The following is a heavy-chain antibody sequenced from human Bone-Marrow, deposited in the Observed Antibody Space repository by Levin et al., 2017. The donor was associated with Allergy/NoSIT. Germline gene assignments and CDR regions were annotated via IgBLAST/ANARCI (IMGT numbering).Heavy chain of an antibody. J-gene: IGHJ6*02. CDR1: GFTFSSFA. CDR3: AKGPVSTTGRELLGDYYGLDV. D-gene: IGHD4-11*01. V-gene: IGHV3-23*01. Sequence: GGSLRLSCAASGFTFSSFAMTWVRQAPGKGLEWVSAVDGGGGRTYYADSVKGRFTISRDNSKNTLDLQMNNLRDEDTALYYCAKGPVSTTGRELLGDYYGLDVWGQGTTVTVS. CDR2: VDGGGGRT.